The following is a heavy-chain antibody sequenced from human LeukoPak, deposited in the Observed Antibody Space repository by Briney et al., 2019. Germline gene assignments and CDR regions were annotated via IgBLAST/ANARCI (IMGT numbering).Heavy chain of an antibody. CDR2: IWYDGSNK. D-gene: IGHD3-22*01. V-gene: IGHV3-33*01. CDR3: ARGVEGSYYYDSSGKGNALDI. J-gene: IGHJ3*02. Sequence: GGSLRLSCAASGFTFSSYGMHWVRQAPGKGLEWVAVIWYDGSNKYYADSVKGRFTISRDNSKNTLYLQMNSLRAEDTAVYYCARGVEGSYYYDSSGKGNALDIWGQGTMVTVSS. CDR1: GFTFSSYG.